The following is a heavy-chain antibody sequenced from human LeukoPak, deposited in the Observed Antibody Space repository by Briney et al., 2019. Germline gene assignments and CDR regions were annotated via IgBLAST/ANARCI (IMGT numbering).Heavy chain of an antibody. Sequence: PSETLSLTCAVYGGSFSGYYWSWIRQPPGKGLEWIGEINHSGSTNYNPSLKSRVTISVDTSKNQFSLKLNSVTPEDTAVYYCARSSAAYSYGQTLDYWGQGTLVTVSS. CDR2: INHSGST. J-gene: IGHJ4*02. CDR1: GGSFSGYY. D-gene: IGHD5-18*01. V-gene: IGHV4-34*01. CDR3: ARSSAAYSYGQTLDY.